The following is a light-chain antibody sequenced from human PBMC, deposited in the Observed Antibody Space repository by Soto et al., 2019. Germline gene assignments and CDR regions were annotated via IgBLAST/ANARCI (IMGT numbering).Light chain of an antibody. J-gene: IGLJ1*01. CDR2: SNN. CDR1: SSNIGSNT. Sequence: QSVLTQPPSASGTPGQRVTISCSGSSSNIGSNTVNWYQQLPGTAPKLLIYSNNQRPSGVPDRFSGSKSGTPASLAISGLQSEDEADYYCAAWDDSLNGPVFGTGTKVTV. V-gene: IGLV1-44*01. CDR3: AAWDDSLNGPV.